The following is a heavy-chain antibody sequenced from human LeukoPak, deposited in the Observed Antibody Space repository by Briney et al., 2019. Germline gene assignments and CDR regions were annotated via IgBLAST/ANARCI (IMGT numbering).Heavy chain of an antibody. D-gene: IGHD3-16*01. CDR2: IRFDGSNK. CDR3: ARGTEYRSVWGDDRRRTPPPRPFDY. CDR1: GFTFSYYG. Sequence: GGSLRLSCAASGFTFSYYGMNWVRQAPGKGLEWVALIRFDGSNKYYADSVKGRFTISRDNSKSTLYLQMNSLRAEDTAVYYCARGTEYRSVWGDDRRRTPPPRPFDYWGQGTLVTVSS. V-gene: IGHV3-30*02. J-gene: IGHJ4*02.